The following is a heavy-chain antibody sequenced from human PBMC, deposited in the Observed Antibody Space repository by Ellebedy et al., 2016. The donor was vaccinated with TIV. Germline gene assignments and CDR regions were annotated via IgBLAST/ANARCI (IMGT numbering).Heavy chain of an antibody. CDR3: ARGVIPTTGIQPNFDY. CDR1: GYTFTSYG. D-gene: IGHD1-1*01. Sequence: AASVKVSCKASGYTFTSYGISWVRQAPGQGLEWMGWISAYNGNTNYAQKLQGRVTMTTDTSASTVYMELSSLRSEDTAVYYCARGVIPTTGIQPNFDYWGQGTLVTVSS. V-gene: IGHV1-18*01. CDR2: ISAYNGNT. J-gene: IGHJ4*02.